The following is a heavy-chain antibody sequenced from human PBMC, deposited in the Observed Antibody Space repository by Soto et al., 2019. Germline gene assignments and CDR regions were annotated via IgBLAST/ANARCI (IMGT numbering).Heavy chain of an antibody. V-gene: IGHV4-30-4*02. CDR3: ARGNVVTPTGQYYYVVDV. Sequence: SDALSLTCTVSGVSISSSDHFWCLIRQAPGKGLEWIGHIYYSGTIYHNPSLKSRDTLSLDTSENQFSLKLNSVTAADTAVYYCARGNVVTPTGQYYYVVDVWGQGTTVTVSS. CDR2: IYYSGTI. J-gene: IGHJ6*02. CDR1: GVSISSSDHF. D-gene: IGHD2-21*02.